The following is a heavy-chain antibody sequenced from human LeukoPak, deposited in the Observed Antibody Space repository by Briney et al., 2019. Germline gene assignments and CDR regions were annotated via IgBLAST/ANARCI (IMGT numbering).Heavy chain of an antibody. CDR2: IKQDGSEK. Sequence: GGSLRLPCVASGFTFSSYWMSWVRQAPGKGLEWVANIKQDGSEKNYVDSVKGRFTISRDDAKNSLFLHMSSLRAEDTAVYYCARDDPDEVVPAAIAADDAFDIWGQGTMVTVSS. V-gene: IGHV3-7*01. CDR1: GFTFSSYW. CDR3: ARDDPDEVVPAAIAADDAFDI. D-gene: IGHD2-2*01. J-gene: IGHJ3*02.